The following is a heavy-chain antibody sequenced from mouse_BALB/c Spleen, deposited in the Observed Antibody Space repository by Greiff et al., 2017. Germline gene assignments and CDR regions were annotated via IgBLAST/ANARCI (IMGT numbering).Heavy chain of an antibody. D-gene: IGHD1-1*01. Sequence: VHLVESGPGLVAPSQSLSITCTVSGFSLTSYGVHWVRQPPGKGLEWLGVIWAGGSTNYNSALMSRLSISKDNSKSQVFLKMNSLQTADTAMYYCARAVYYYGSSRDYAMDYWGQGTSVTVSS. CDR3: ARAVYYYGSSRDYAMDY. CDR2: IWAGGST. J-gene: IGHJ4*01. V-gene: IGHV2-9*02. CDR1: GFSLTSYG.